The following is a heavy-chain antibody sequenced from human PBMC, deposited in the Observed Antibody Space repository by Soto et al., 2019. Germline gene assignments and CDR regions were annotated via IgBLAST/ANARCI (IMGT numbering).Heavy chain of an antibody. CDR2: ISDSGGST. CDR3: LIHCSSTTCRGFDP. CDR1: GFTFSNYA. D-gene: IGHD2-2*01. J-gene: IGHJ5*02. V-gene: IGHV3-23*01. Sequence: PGGSLRLSCAASGFTFSNYAMNWVRQAPGKGLEWVSSISDSGGSTYLADSVKGRFTISRDNSKNTLFLQMNSLRADDTAVYYCLIHCSSTTCRGFDPWGQGSLVTVSS.